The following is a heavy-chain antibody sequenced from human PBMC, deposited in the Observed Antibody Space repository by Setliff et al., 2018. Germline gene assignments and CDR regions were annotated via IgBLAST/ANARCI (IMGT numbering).Heavy chain of an antibody. V-gene: IGHV3-30*02. CDR1: GFTFKNYG. J-gene: IGHJ4*02. CDR2: IWYDGNNK. D-gene: IGHD6-6*01. CDR3: AKDPKYRGVWPHPAYFDY. Sequence: GGSLRLSCVASGFTFKNYGMHWVRQAPGKGLEWVAVIWYDGNNKDHADSVKGRFTISRDNSKNTVYLQVNSLRGEDTAVYHCAKDPKYRGVWPHPAYFDYWGQGALVTVSS.